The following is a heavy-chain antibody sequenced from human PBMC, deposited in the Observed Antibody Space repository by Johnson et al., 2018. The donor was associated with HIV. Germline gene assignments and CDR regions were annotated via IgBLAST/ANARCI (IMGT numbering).Heavy chain of an antibody. CDR1: GFAFSSYG. Sequence: QVQLVESGGGVVQPGGSLRLSCVASGFAFSSYGMHWVRQAPGKGLEWVAAISYDGSRSDYGASVKGRFTISRDNSKNILYLQMNSLRPEDTAVYYCARANLSPFGGVNDAFDVWGQGTMVTVSS. V-gene: IGHV3-30*03. D-gene: IGHD3-16*01. CDR2: ISYDGSRS. J-gene: IGHJ3*01. CDR3: ARANLSPFGGVNDAFDV.